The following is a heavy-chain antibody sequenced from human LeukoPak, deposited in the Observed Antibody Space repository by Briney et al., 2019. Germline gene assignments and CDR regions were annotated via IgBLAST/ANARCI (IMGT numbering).Heavy chain of an antibody. Sequence: ASVKVSCKASDHTFINDGISWVRQAPGQGLEWMGWISAYNGNTNYAQKLQGRVTMTTDTSTSTAYMELRSLRSDDTAVYYCATGVPSGLTGYYNFDYWGQGTLVTVSS. CDR2: ISAYNGNT. D-gene: IGHD3-9*01. CDR1: DHTFINDG. CDR3: ATGVPSGLTGYYNFDY. J-gene: IGHJ4*02. V-gene: IGHV1-18*04.